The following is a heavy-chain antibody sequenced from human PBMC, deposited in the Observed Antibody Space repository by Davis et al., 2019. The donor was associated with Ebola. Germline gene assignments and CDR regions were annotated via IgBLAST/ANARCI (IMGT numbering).Heavy chain of an antibody. Sequence: PSETLSLTCTVSGGSISSYYWSWIRQPPGKGLEWIGYIYYSGSTYYNPSLKSRVTISVDTSKNQFSLKLSSVTAADTSVYYCARGGTIPLYYFDYWGQGALVTVSS. CDR2: IYYSGST. J-gene: IGHJ4*02. CDR1: GGSISSYY. D-gene: IGHD3-3*01. CDR3: ARGGTIPLYYFDY. V-gene: IGHV4-59*08.